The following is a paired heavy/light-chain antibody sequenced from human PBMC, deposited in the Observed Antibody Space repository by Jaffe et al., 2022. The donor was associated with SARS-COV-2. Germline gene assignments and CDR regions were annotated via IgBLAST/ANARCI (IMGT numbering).Heavy chain of an antibody. D-gene: IGHD2-15*01. CDR1: GDSVNTRDYY. CDR2: IYNGGTT. J-gene: IGHJ5*02. CDR3: ARRYCSGGPCNVLRSRGWFDP. Sequence: QLLLQESGPGLVKPSETLSLICSVSGDSVNTRDYYWGWIRQPPGKGPELIGSIYNGGTTYYNPSLKSRVKISVDTSKNQFSVQLKSATAADTAVYYCARRYCSGGPCNVLRSRGWFDPWGQGALVTVSS. V-gene: IGHV4-39*01.
Light chain of an antibody. V-gene: IGKV1-12*01. Sequence: DIQMTQSPSSVSASVGDRVTITCRASQGVSNWLAWYQQKPGQAPKLLIYSTYILQSGVPSRFSGSGSGTDFTLTISNLQPEDFATYYCQQSYSFPRTFGGGTKVEIE. CDR2: STY. J-gene: IGKJ4*01. CDR3: QQSYSFPRT. CDR1: QGVSNW.